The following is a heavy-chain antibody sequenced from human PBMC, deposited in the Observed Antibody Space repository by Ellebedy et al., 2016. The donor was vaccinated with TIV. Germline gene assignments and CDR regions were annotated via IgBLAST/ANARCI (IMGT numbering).Heavy chain of an antibody. D-gene: IGHD5-18*01. CDR1: GSTLSDYA. V-gene: IGHV1-3*01. CDR3: ARGYSYEFDY. CDR2: INLGIGDT. J-gene: IGHJ4*02. Sequence: AASVKVSCKASGSTLSDYAIHWVRQAPGQSLEWMGWINLGIGDTKYSQNFQGRLTITSDASASTVYMELSSLRSGDTAVYFCARGYSYEFDYWGQGTLVTVSS.